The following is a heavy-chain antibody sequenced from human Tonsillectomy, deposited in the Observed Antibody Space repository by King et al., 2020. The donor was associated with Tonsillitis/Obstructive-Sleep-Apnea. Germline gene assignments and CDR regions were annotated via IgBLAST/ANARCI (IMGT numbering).Heavy chain of an antibody. CDR1: GGSISSYY. J-gene: IGHJ4*02. V-gene: IGHV4-59*08. D-gene: IGHD2-2*01. Sequence: VQLQESGPGLVKPSETLSLTCTVSGGSISSYYWSWIRQSPGKGLEWIGYIYFSGSSNFNPPLKSRVTISIDTSKNQFSLKLSSVTAADTAMYYCAREYCSNTSCYSDYWGQGTLVTVSS. CDR2: IYFSGSS. CDR3: AREYCSNTSCYSDY.